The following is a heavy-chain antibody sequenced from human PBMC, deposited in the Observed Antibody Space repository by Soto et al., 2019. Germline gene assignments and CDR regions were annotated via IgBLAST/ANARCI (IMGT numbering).Heavy chain of an antibody. CDR3: ARESGGATATLDYYYFYMDV. CDR1: GDTFNDYY. V-gene: IGHV1-2*04. D-gene: IGHD1-26*01. J-gene: IGHJ6*03. CDR2: INPNGGVT. Sequence: QVQLVQSGAEVKKPGASVTVSCRSSGDTFNDYYIHWVRQAPGQGLEWMGWINPNGGVTKYAQKFQGWVTMTMDTPIRTVYMHLSRLRSDDTAVYYCARESGGATATLDYYYFYMDVWGTGTTVSVSS.